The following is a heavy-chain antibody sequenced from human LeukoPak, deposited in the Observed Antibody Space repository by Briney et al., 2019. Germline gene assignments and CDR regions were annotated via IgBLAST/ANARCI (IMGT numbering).Heavy chain of an antibody. Sequence: SETLSLTCTVSGGSISSSSYYWGWIRQPPGKGLEWIGNIYYSGSTYYNPSLKSRVTISVDTSKNQFSLKLSSVTAADTAVYYCARIYVVVTASNWFDPWGQGTLVTVSS. V-gene: IGHV4-39*01. CDR2: IYYSGST. D-gene: IGHD2-21*02. CDR1: GGSISSSSYY. J-gene: IGHJ5*02. CDR3: ARIYVVVTASNWFDP.